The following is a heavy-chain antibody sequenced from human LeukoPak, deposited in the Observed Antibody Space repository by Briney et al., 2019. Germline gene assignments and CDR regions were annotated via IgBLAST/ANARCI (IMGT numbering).Heavy chain of an antibody. CDR3: ARLPNVLPDY. V-gene: IGHV4-39*01. J-gene: IGHJ4*02. D-gene: IGHD1-1*01. Sequence: PSETLSLTCTVSGGSISSSYYWGWIRQPPGKGLEWIGSIYYSGSTYYNPSLKSRVTISVDTSKNQFSLKLSSVTAADTAVYYCARLPNVLPDYWGQGTLVTVSS. CDR1: GGSISSSYY. CDR2: IYYSGST.